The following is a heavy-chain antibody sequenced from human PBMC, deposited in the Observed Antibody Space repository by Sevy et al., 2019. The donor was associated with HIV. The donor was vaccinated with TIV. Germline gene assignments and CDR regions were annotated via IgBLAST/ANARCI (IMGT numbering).Heavy chain of an antibody. D-gene: IGHD2-15*01. CDR3: ATSRYCSGGRCYGADYYYGMDV. Sequence: GGSLRLSCAASGFTFSSYGMHWVRQAPGKGLEWVAFIRYDGSNKYYADSVKGRFTISRDNSKNTLYLQMNSLRAEDTAVYYCATSRYCSGGRCYGADYYYGMDVWGQGTTVTVSS. V-gene: IGHV3-30*02. CDR1: GFTFSSYG. J-gene: IGHJ6*02. CDR2: IRYDGSNK.